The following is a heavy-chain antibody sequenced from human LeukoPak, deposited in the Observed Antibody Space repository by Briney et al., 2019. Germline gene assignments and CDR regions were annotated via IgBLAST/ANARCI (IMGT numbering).Heavy chain of an antibody. CDR1: GYTLSDLA. J-gene: IGHJ3*02. CDR2: LHPEDGEA. V-gene: IGHV1-24*01. CDR3: ATRNFGDYGAFDI. D-gene: IGHD4-17*01. Sequence: ASVKVSCKVSGYTLSDLAMHWVRQAPGKGLEWMGGLHPEDGEAIYAQPLQGRVTMTEDTSTDTAYMELSSLRSKDTAVYYCATRNFGDYGAFDIWGQGTMVTVSS.